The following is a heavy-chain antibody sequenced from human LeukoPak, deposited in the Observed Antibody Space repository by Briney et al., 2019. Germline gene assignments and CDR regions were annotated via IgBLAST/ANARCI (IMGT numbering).Heavy chain of an antibody. CDR1: GGSISSNTYY. D-gene: IGHD4-17*01. V-gene: IGHV4-39*01. Sequence: PSETLSLTCTVSGGSISSNTYYWGWIRQPPGKGLEWIGSIYYSGSTYNNPSLKSRVTIFVDTSKNQFSLKLSSVTATDTAVYYCARTYGDYDDAFDVWGQGTMVTVSS. J-gene: IGHJ3*01. CDR2: IYYSGST. CDR3: ARTYGDYDDAFDV.